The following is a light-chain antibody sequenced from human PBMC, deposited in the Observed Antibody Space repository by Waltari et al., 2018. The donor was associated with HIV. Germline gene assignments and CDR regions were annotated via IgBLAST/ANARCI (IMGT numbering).Light chain of an antibody. CDR3: QQYGTSPWT. V-gene: IGKV3-20*01. CDR2: DAS. J-gene: IGKJ1*01. CDR1: QSISSSY. Sequence: EIVLTQSPGTLSLSPGERGTLSCRASQSISSSYLAWYQQKPGQAPRLLIFDASNRATGVPDKFSGSGSGTDFTLTISRLEPEDFAVYYCQQYGTSPWTFGQGTKVEIK.